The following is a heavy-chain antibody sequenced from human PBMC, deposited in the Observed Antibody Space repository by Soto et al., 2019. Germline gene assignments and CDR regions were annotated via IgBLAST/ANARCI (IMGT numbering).Heavy chain of an antibody. D-gene: IGHD5-18*01. CDR3: ARARAEHTAMVI. V-gene: IGHV4-30-4*01. Sequence: QVQLQESGPGLVKPSQTLSLTCIVSGGSISSGDYYWTWIRQPPGKGLEWIAYIFYSGTTYYNPSLKSRLTSSVHTSKNQFSLKLSSVTAADTAVYFCARARAEHTAMVIWGQGTLVTVSS. CDR2: IFYSGTT. J-gene: IGHJ4*02. CDR1: GGSISSGDYY.